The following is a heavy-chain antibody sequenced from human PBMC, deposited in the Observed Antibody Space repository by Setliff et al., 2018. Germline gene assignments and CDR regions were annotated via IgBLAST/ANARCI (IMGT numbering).Heavy chain of an antibody. CDR3: ARAGDAASGRKGVFEY. Sequence: ASVKVSCKASGFTFRNYAISWVRQAPGQGLEWMGWISAYNGDTTYTQNLQGRVTLTTDTSTTTAYMELRSLRSDDTAVYYCARAGDAASGRKGVFEYWGQGTAVTVSS. J-gene: IGHJ4*02. CDR2: ISAYNGDT. CDR1: GFTFRNYA. D-gene: IGHD1-26*01. V-gene: IGHV1-18*01.